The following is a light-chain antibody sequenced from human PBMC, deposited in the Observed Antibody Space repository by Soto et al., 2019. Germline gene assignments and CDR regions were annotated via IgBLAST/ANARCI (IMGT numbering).Light chain of an antibody. Sequence: EIVMTQSPLSLPVTPVEPASISCRSSQSLLHSNGYNYLDWYLQKPGQSPQLLIYLGSNRASGVPDRFSGSGSGTDFTLKISRVEAEDVGVYYCMQALQTPRRTFGQGTKVEIK. CDR3: MQALQTPRRT. CDR1: QSLLHSNGYNY. CDR2: LGS. J-gene: IGKJ1*01. V-gene: IGKV2-28*01.